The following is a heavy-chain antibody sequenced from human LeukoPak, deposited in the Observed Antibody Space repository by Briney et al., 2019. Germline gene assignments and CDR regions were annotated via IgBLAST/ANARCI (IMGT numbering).Heavy chain of an antibody. D-gene: IGHD6-13*01. Sequence: GGSLRLSCEASGFTFSSYAMSWVRQAPGKGLEWVSGIIDSGDITYYANSVRGRFTISRDNSKNTLYLQMNSLRDEDTAVYKCAKDRDGSTWYLLNYMDGWGKGTTVTVSS. CDR2: IIDSGDIT. CDR3: AKDRDGSTWYLLNYMDG. V-gene: IGHV3-23*01. J-gene: IGHJ6*03. CDR1: GFTFSSYA.